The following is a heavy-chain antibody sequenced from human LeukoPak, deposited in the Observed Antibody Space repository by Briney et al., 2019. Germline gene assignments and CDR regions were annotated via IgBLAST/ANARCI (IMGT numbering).Heavy chain of an antibody. D-gene: IGHD5-24*01. CDR1: GFTVSSNY. CDR2: IYSGGST. V-gene: IGHV3-53*01. Sequence: GGSLRLSCAASGFTVSSNYMSWVRQAPGKGLEWVSVIYSGGSTYYADSVKGRFTISRDKSKNTLYLQMNSLRAEDTSVYYCAREMRMATLYYFDYWGQGTLVTVSS. J-gene: IGHJ4*02. CDR3: AREMRMATLYYFDY.